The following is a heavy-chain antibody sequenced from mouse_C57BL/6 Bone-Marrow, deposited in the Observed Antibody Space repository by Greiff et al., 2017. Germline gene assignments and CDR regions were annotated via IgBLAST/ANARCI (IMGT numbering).Heavy chain of an antibody. D-gene: IGHD2-2*01. V-gene: IGHV3-8*01. CDR2: ISYSGST. CDR3: EGAYVYVAYYFAMDY. CDR1: GYSITSDY. J-gene: IGHJ4*01. Sequence: EVQLQQSGPGLAKPSQTLSLTCSVTGYSITSDYWNWIRKFPGNKLEYMGYISYSGSTYYNPSLKSRISITRETSKNQYYLQLNSVTTVDTATYYCEGAYVYVAYYFAMDYWGQGTSVTVSS.